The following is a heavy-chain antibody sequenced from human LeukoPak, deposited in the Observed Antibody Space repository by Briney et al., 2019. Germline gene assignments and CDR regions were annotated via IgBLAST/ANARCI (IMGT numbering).Heavy chain of an antibody. CDR1: GYTFTDHY. V-gene: IGHV1-2*02. D-gene: IGHD4-17*01. CDR3: ARRLGDTSLYNYGLSLDP. Sequence: PGASVKVSCKASGYTFTDHYMHWVRQAPGHGLEWMGWMNHNNGGTTYAKTFQGRVTMTRDTSLTTAYMELRRLTSDDTAVYYCARRLGDTSLYNYGLSLDPWGQGTLVTVSS. CDR2: MNHNNGGT. J-gene: IGHJ5*02.